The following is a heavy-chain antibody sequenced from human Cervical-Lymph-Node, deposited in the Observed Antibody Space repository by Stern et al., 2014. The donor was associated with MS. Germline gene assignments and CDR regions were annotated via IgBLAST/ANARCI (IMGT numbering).Heavy chain of an antibody. V-gene: IGHV3-9*01. D-gene: IGHD2-21*02. CDR2: INWSSGTV. Sequence: EVQLVESGGELAQPGRALRISCAASGFTFHNHAMPWVRQAPGRGLEWVAGINWSSGTVGYADSGKGRFTISRDNAKNSLYLQMNSLRSDDTALYYCTKDPAYDCGDDCSPYYFDSWGQGTLVTVSS. J-gene: IGHJ4*02. CDR3: TKDPAYDCGDDCSPYYFDS. CDR1: GFTFHNHA.